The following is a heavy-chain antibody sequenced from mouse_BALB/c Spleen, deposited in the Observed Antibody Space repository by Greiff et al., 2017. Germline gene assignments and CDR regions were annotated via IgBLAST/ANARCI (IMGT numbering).Heavy chain of an antibody. V-gene: IGHV1-54*03. CDR1: GYAFTNYL. CDR3: ARGRYYGSSYPFAY. J-gene: IGHJ3*01. D-gene: IGHD1-1*01. Sequence: LVESGAELVRPGTSVKVSCKASGYAFTNYLIEWVKQRPGQGLEWIGVINPGSGGTNYNEKFKGKATLTADKSSSTAYMQLSSLTSDDSAVYFCARGRYYGSSYPFAYWGQGTLVTVSA. CDR2: INPGSGGT.